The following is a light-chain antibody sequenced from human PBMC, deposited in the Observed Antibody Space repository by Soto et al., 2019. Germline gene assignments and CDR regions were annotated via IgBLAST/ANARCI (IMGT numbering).Light chain of an antibody. CDR2: EVS. V-gene: IGLV2-23*02. J-gene: IGLJ2*01. CDR1: SSDVGSYNL. Sequence: QSALTHPASVSGSPGQSITISCTGTSSDVGSYNLVSWYQQHPGKAPKLMIYEVSKRPSGVSNRFSGSKSGNTASLTISGLQAEDEADYHCCSYAGSSTYVVFGGGTKLTVL. CDR3: CSYAGSSTYVV.